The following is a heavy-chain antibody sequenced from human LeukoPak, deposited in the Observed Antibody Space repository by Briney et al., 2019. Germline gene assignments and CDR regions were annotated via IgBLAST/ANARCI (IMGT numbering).Heavy chain of an antibody. V-gene: IGHV4-4*07. J-gene: IGHJ6*03. Sequence: KPSETLSLTCTVSGGSISSYFWSWIRQPAGKGLEWIGRIYTGGTTNYNPSLKSRVTMPVDTSKNQFSLKLSSVTAADTAIYYCAKSVSVAAAGMYYYYMDVWGKGTTVTVSS. CDR3: AKSVSVAAAGMYYYYMDV. CDR2: IYTGGTT. CDR1: GGSISSYF. D-gene: IGHD6-13*01.